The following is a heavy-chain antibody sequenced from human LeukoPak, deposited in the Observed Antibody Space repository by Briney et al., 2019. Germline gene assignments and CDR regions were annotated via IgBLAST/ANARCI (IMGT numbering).Heavy chain of an antibody. Sequence: SETLSLTCAVYGGSFSGYYWSWIRQPPGKGLEWIGEINHSGSTNYNPSLKSRVTISVDTSKNQFSLKLSSVTAADTAVYYCARGRLRITMIVVVITTNAFDIWGQGTMVTVST. CDR1: GGSFSGYY. J-gene: IGHJ3*02. D-gene: IGHD3-22*01. V-gene: IGHV4-34*01. CDR2: INHSGST. CDR3: ARGRLRITMIVVVITTNAFDI.